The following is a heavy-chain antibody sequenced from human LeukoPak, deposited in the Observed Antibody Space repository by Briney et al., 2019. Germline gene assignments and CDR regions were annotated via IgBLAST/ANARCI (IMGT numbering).Heavy chain of an antibody. CDR1: GFTFSSYA. CDR2: ISGSGGSA. D-gene: IGHD6-13*01. Sequence: GGSLRLSCAASGFTFSSYAMSWVRQAPGKGLEWVSAISGSGGSAYYADSVKGRFTTSRDNSKNTLYLQMNSLRAEDTAVYYCAKVRWSDYYFDYWGQGTLVTVSS. CDR3: AKVRWSDYYFDY. J-gene: IGHJ4*02. V-gene: IGHV3-23*01.